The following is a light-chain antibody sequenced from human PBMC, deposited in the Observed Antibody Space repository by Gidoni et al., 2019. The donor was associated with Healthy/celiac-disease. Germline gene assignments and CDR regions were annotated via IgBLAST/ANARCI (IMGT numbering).Light chain of an antibody. CDR3: QQRSNWPPFT. CDR1: QSVSSY. J-gene: IGKJ3*01. CDR2: DAS. V-gene: IGKV3-11*01. Sequence: EIVLTQSPATLSLSPGERATLSCRASQSVSSYLAWYQQKPGQAPRLLIYDASNRATGLPARFSGSGSGTDFTLTISSLDPEDFAVYYGQQRSNWPPFTFGPGTKVDIK.